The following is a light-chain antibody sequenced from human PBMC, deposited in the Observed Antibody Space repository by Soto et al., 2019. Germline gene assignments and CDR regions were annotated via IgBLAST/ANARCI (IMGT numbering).Light chain of an antibody. CDR1: SGSSASNY. CDR3: QSYDSSNQGV. CDR2: EDN. Sequence: FMLTEPHSVSESPGKTVTISCTRSSGSSASNYVQWYQQRPGSAPTTVIYEDNQRPSGVPDRFSGSIDSSSNSASLTISGLKTEDEADYYCQSYDSSNQGVFGGGTKLTVL. J-gene: IGLJ2*01. V-gene: IGLV6-57*04.